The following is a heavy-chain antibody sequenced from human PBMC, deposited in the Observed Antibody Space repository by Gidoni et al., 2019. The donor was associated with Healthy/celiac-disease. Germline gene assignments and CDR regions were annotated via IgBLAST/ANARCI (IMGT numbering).Heavy chain of an antibody. Sequence: QVQLVESGGGVVQPGRSLRLSCAASGFTFSSYGMHWVRQAPGKGLEWVAVISYDGSNKYYADSVKGRFTISRDNSKNTLYLQMNSLRAEDTAVYYCMSRVVGATEVFDYWGQGTLVTASS. CDR3: MSRVVGATEVFDY. J-gene: IGHJ4*02. D-gene: IGHD1-26*01. CDR2: ISYDGSNK. V-gene: IGHV3-30*03. CDR1: GFTFSSYG.